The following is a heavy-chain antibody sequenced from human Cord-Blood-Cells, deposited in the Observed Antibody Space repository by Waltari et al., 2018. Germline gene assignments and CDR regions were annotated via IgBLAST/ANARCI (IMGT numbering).Heavy chain of an antibody. D-gene: IGHD2-2*01. CDR2: IKHSGST. V-gene: IGHV4-34*01. CDR3: ARGRGDSDIVVVPAANVDY. Sequence: QVQLQQWGAGLLKPSETLSLTCAVYGGSFSGYYWSWIRQPPGKGLEWIGEIKHSGSTNSNPSLKSLVTISVDTSKNQFSLKLSSVTAADTAVYYCARGRGDSDIVVVPAANVDYWGQGTLVTVSS. J-gene: IGHJ4*02. CDR1: GGSFSGYY.